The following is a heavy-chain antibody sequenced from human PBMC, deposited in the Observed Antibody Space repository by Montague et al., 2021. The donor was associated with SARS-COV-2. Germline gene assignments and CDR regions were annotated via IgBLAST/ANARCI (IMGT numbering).Heavy chain of an antibody. CDR1: GYSITRVF. J-gene: IGHJ6*02. CDR2: IYYSGST. Sequence: SEILSLTCSVSGYSITRVFWGWLRQPPGKGLEWIGSIYYSGSTYYNPSLKSRVTISVDTSKNQFSLKLSSVTAADTAAYYCARVGRQQLVRLSGMDVWGQGTTVTVSS. V-gene: IGHV4-38-2*02. CDR3: ARVGRQQLVRLSGMDV. D-gene: IGHD6-13*01.